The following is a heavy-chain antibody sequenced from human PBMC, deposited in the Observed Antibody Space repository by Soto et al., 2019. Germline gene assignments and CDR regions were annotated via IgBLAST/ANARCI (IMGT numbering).Heavy chain of an antibody. CDR3: ARARQYCSSSSCYLDP. Sequence: SETLSLTCAVSGGSISSNNWWNWVRQPPGKGLEWIGEIHHSGSTNYNPSLKSRVTISVDKSKNQFSLKLNSVTAAATAVYYCARARQYCSSSSCYLDPWGQGTLVTVSS. CDR2: IHHSGST. J-gene: IGHJ5*02. V-gene: IGHV4-4*02. D-gene: IGHD2-2*01. CDR1: GGSISSNNW.